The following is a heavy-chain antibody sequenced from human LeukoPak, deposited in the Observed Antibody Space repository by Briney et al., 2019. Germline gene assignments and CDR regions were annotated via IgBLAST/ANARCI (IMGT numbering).Heavy chain of an antibody. J-gene: IGHJ3*02. Sequence: GGSLRLSCAASGFTFSTYDMNWVRLAPGKGLEWVSFISSSGSIISYADSVKGRFTISRDNAKNSLYLQMNSLRAEDKAVYYCARGGNTGYNYNAFDMWGQGTMVTVSS. V-gene: IGHV3-48*03. D-gene: IGHD3-22*01. CDR2: ISSSGSII. CDR1: GFTFSTYD. CDR3: ARGGNTGYNYNAFDM.